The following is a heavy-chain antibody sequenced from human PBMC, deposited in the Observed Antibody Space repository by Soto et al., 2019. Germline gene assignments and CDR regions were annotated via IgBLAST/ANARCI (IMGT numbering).Heavy chain of an antibody. CDR3: AKDPEYRVRANYFEY. V-gene: IGHV3-23*01. J-gene: IGHJ4*02. Sequence: GSLRLSCAASGFTFSKYAMNWVRQAPGEGLQWLSGISGQSTYYADSVKGRFTIYRDDSKSRLYLQMNSLRVEDTATYFCAKDPEYRVRANYFEYWGQGTVVTVSS. D-gene: IGHD3-10*02. CDR1: GFTFSKYA. CDR2: ISGQST.